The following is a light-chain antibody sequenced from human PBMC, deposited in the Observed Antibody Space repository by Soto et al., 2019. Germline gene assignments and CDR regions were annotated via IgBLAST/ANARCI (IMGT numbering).Light chain of an antibody. Sequence: HSVLTQPASVSGAPGQSITIPSSGRSSDLGGRNYVSWYQQQPGKVPKLIIYKVDNRPSGISDRFSASKSGNTASLTISGLQAEDEAHYYCSSYTTVPSPQWVFAGGTKVTVL. CDR1: SSDLGGRNY. V-gene: IGLV2-14*01. CDR3: SSYTTVPSPQWV. J-gene: IGLJ3*02. CDR2: KVD.